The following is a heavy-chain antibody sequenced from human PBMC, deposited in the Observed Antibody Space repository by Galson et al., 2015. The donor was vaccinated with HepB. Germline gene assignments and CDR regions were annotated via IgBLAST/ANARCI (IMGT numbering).Heavy chain of an antibody. CDR3: TATFLGGSYSSFDY. V-gene: IGHV3-15*01. CDR2: IKSKTDGGTT. D-gene: IGHD1-26*01. J-gene: IGHJ4*02. CDR1: GFTFSSAW. Sequence: SLRLSCAASGFTFSSAWMSWVRQAPGKGLEWVGRIKSKTDGGTTDYAAPVKGRFTISRDDSKNTLYLQMNSLKTEDTAVYYCTATFLGGSYSSFDYWGQGTLVTVSS.